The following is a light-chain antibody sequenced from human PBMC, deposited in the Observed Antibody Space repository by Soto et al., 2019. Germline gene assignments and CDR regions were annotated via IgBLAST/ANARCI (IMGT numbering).Light chain of an antibody. CDR1: QSVSGK. V-gene: IGKV3-15*01. Sequence: LMTQAPATLSLSPGASATLSGRATQSVSGKLAWYQQKPGQAPRLLIYDASTRATGIPARFSGSGSGTEFTLTISSLQSEDFAVYYCQQSNNWPWTFGQGTKVDIK. J-gene: IGKJ1*01. CDR3: QQSNNWPWT. CDR2: DAS.